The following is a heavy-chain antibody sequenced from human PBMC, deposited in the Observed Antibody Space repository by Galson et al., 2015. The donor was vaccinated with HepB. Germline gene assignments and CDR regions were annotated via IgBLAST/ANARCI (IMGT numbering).Heavy chain of an antibody. J-gene: IGHJ4*02. CDR2: ISYDGSNK. Sequence: SLRLSCAASGFTFSSYAMHWVRQAPGKGLEWVAVISYDGSNKYYADSVKGRFTISRDNSKNTLYLQMNSLRAEDTAVYYCARGAPSYVVVPAANSDYWGQGTLVTVSS. CDR1: GFTFSSYA. CDR3: ARGAPSYVVVPAANSDY. D-gene: IGHD2-2*01. V-gene: IGHV3-30*04.